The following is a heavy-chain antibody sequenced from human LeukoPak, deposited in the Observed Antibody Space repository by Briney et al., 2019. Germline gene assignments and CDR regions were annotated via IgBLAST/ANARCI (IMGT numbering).Heavy chain of an antibody. CDR2: ISSSSSYI. CDR1: GFTFSSYS. J-gene: IGHJ4*02. D-gene: IGHD3-10*01. V-gene: IGHV3-21*01. CDR3: ARGGYGSGSYYIDYYFDY. Sequence: GGSLRLSCAASGFTFSSYSMNWVRQAPGKGLEWVSSISSSSSYIYYADSVKGRFTISRDNAKNSLYLQMNSLRAEDTAVYYCARGGYGSGSYYIDYYFDYWGQGTLVTVSS.